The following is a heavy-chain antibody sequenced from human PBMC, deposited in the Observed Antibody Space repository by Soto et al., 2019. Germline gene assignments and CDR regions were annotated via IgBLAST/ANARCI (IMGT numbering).Heavy chain of an antibody. J-gene: IGHJ4*02. CDR1: CPLNHFY. D-gene: IGHD5-12*01. V-gene: IGHV4-59*12. CDR3: ARDSGYAYDY. CDR2: IYYSGRT. Sequence: PSEAPSPPRPVLCCPLNHFYWRRGRRPQGKGFECIGYIYYSGRTNYNRSLKSRVTIAVDTSKNQCSVTLSSVAVADTAVYYCARDSGYAYDYWGQGTLVTVSS.